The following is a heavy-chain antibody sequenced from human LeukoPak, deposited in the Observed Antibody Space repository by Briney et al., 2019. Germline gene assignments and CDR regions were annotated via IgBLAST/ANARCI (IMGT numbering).Heavy chain of an antibody. D-gene: IGHD4-17*01. CDR3: ARDAGRLRAPFDY. CDR1: GFTFSSYA. CDR2: IKQDGSEK. Sequence: GGSLRLSCAASGFTFSSYAMSWVRQAPGKGLEWVANIKQDGSEKYYVDSVKGRFTISRDNAKNSLYLQMNSLRAEDTAVYYCARDAGRLRAPFDYWGQGTLVTVSS. V-gene: IGHV3-7*01. J-gene: IGHJ4*02.